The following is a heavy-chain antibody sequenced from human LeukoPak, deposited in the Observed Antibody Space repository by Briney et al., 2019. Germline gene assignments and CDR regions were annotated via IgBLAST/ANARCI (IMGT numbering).Heavy chain of an antibody. CDR1: GFTFDDYA. J-gene: IGHJ4*02. Sequence: TGGSLRLSCAASGFTFDDYAMHWVRQAPGKGLEWVSGISWNSGSIGYADSVKGRFTISRDNAKKSLYLQMNSPRAEDTALYYCAKGGRYVREFIDYWGQGTLVTVSS. CDR3: AKGGRYVREFIDY. D-gene: IGHD3-16*01. V-gene: IGHV3-9*01. CDR2: ISWNSGSI.